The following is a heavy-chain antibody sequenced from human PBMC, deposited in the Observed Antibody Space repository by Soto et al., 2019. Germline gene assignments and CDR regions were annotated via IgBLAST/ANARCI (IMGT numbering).Heavy chain of an antibody. D-gene: IGHD3-10*01. CDR2: ISYDGNNA. CDR3: ASQFGEYPWDD. J-gene: IGHJ4*02. Sequence: QVQLVESGGGVVQPGRSLRLSCAASGLRFTSYSMHWVRQAPGKGLEWVAVISYDGNNAYYADSVKGRFTVSRDNSKNTLYLQMNSLTIEDTAVYYCASQFGEYPWDDWGQGTLVTVS. CDR1: GLRFTSYS. V-gene: IGHV3-30-3*01.